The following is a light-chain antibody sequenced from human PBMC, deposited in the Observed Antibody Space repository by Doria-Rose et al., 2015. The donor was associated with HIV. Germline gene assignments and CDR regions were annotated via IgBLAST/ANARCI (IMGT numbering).Light chain of an antibody. V-gene: IGKV1-13*02. J-gene: IGKJ5*01. Sequence: TQSPSSLSASVGDRVTITCRASQGIISSLAWYQHKPGRPPKLLIFAVSKLASGAPSRFTGSGSGTDFTLTINNLQPEDFATYYCQHFHSYPHGTFGQGTRLGI. CDR3: QHFHSYPHGT. CDR2: AVS. CDR1: QGIISS.